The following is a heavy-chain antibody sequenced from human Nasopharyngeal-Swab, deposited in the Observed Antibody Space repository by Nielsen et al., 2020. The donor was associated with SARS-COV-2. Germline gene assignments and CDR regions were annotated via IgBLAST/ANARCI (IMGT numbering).Heavy chain of an antibody. V-gene: IGHV1-2*06. CDR3: AKKRGPRHSVDV. D-gene: IGHD3-10*01. J-gene: IGHJ6*04. CDR1: GYTFTKYF. CDR2: IHPSNGVV. Sequence: ASVKVSCKATGYTFTKYFIHWLRRAPGQGLEWLGRIHPSNGVVNYAQEFEGRVTFSRDTSINTVFMEVHRLTSDDSAIYYCAKKRGPRHSVDVWGEGTTVTVSS.